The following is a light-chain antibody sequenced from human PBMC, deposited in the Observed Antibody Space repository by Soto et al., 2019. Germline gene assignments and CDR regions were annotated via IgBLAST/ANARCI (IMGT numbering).Light chain of an antibody. CDR3: QQSYSTPLT. J-gene: IGKJ4*01. CDR2: DAS. CDR1: QSITSY. V-gene: IGKV1-39*01. Sequence: DIQMTQSPSSLSASVGDSVTITCRASQSITSYLNWYQQKPGKAPNLLIYDASNLQSGVPSRFSGSGSGTDFTLTISSLQPEDFATYYCQQSYSTPLTFGGGTKVGIK.